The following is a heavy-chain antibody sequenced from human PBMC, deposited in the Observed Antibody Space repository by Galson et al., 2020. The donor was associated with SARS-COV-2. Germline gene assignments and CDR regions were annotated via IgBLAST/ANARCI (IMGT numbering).Heavy chain of an antibody. D-gene: IGHD1-26*01. V-gene: IGHV3-30*04. CDR2: ISYDGSNK. CDR3: ARSYSGSYLSAFDI. Sequence: GGSLRLSCAASGFTFSSYAMHWVRQAPGKGLEWVAVISYDGSNKYYADSVKGRFTISRDNSKNTLYLQMNSLRAEDTAVYYCARSYSGSYLSAFDIWGQGTMVTVSS. CDR1: GFTFSSYA. J-gene: IGHJ3*02.